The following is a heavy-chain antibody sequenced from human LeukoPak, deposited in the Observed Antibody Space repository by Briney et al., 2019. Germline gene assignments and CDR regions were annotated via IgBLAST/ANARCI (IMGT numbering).Heavy chain of an antibody. CDR3: ARDRDYYGSGTDFDY. Sequence: VKVSRKASGYTFTGYYMHWVGQGPGQGREWMGWINPNSGGTNYAQKFQGRVTMNSDTSISTAYMELSRLRSDGTAVYYCARDRDYYGSGTDFDYGGQGTLVTVSS. CDR1: GYTFTGYY. D-gene: IGHD3-10*01. CDR2: INPNSGGT. J-gene: IGHJ4*02. V-gene: IGHV1-2*02.